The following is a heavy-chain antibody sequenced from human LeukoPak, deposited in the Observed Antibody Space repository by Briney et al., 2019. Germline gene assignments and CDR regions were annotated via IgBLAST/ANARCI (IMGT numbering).Heavy chain of an antibody. CDR3: ARVRGIAAAGVPDY. V-gene: IGHV3-21*04. CDR2: ISTSSSYI. J-gene: IGHJ4*02. Sequence: PGGSLRLSCAASGFTFSNYNRNWVRQAPGKGREWVSSISTSSSYIYYADSVKGRFTISRDNAKNSLYLQMNSLRAEDTAVYYCARVRGIAAAGVPDYWGQGTLVTVSS. D-gene: IGHD6-13*01. CDR1: GFTFSNYN.